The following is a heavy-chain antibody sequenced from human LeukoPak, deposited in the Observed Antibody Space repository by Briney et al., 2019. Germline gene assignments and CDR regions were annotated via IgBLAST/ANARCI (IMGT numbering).Heavy chain of an antibody. CDR2: FHPEDGET. D-gene: IGHD2-2*01. V-gene: IGHV1-24*01. CDR1: GYTLNELS. CDR3: AGDRFCTSTTCFGNWFDP. Sequence: GASVKVSCKVSGYTLNELSMHWVRQPPGKGLEWMGSFHPEDGETIYAQKFQGRVSITEDTSTDTAYIELSSLRSEDTAVYYCAGDRFCTSTTCFGNWFDPWGQGTLVTVSS. J-gene: IGHJ5*02.